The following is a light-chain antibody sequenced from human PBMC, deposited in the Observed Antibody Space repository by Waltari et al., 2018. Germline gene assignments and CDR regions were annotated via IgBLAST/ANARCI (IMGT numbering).Light chain of an antibody. CDR2: GNN. CDR1: SSNLGMGYD. J-gene: IGLJ1*01. V-gene: IGLV1-40*01. CDR3: QSYDSSVTGYV. Sequence: QSMLTQPPSLSGAPGQRVTISCTGGSSNLGMGYDAPWYQQLPGKAPNLLIYGNNNRPSGVPDRFSGSKSDTSASLTITGLQVEDEADYYCQSYDSSVTGYVFGSGTEVTVL.